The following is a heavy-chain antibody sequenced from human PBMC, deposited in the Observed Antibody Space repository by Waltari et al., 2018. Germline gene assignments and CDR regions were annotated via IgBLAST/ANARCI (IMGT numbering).Heavy chain of an antibody. D-gene: IGHD6-19*01. J-gene: IGHJ4*02. Sequence: QVHLQESGPGLVKPSGTLSLTCAVSGASISNDNWWSWVRQPPGKGLEWIGEIYHSGGTHYNPSLKRRVIISVDKSKNQFSVEVTSVSAADTAVYYCAMHSDWAIDHWGQGTLVTVSS. CDR1: GASISNDNW. CDR3: AMHSDWAIDH. CDR2: IYHSGGT. V-gene: IGHV4-4*02.